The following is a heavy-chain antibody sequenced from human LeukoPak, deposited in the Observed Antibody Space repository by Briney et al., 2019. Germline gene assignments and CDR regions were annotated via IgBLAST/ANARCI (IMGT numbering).Heavy chain of an antibody. J-gene: IGHJ4*02. CDR1: GDSITTSRFY. D-gene: IGHD5-18*01. Sequence: SETLSLTCSVSGDSITTSRFYWGWIRQPPGKGLEWIGEINHSGSTNYNPSLKSRVTISVDTSKNQFSLKLSSVTAADTAVYYCARGHWVQLWLRSKGFDYWGQGTLVTVSS. V-gene: IGHV4-39*07. CDR3: ARGHWVQLWLRSKGFDY. CDR2: INHSGST.